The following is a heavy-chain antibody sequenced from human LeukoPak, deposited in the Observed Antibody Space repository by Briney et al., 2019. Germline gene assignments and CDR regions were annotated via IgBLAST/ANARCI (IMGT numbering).Heavy chain of an antibody. J-gene: IGHJ6*02. CDR1: GYTFTSYG. Sequence: GASVKVSCKASGYTFTSYGISWVRQAPGQGLEWMGWISAYNGNTNYAQKLQGRVTMTTDTSTSTAYMELRSLRSDDTAVYYCARDIKVAAAGIGIYYYYGMDVWGQGTTVTVSS. V-gene: IGHV1-18*01. D-gene: IGHD6-13*01. CDR2: ISAYNGNT. CDR3: ARDIKVAAAGIGIYYYYGMDV.